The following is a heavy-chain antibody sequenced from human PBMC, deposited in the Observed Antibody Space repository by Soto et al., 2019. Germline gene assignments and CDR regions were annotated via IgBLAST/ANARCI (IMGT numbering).Heavy chain of an antibody. CDR2: IYWDDDK. D-gene: IGHD1-1*01. V-gene: IGHV2-5*02. CDR1: GFSLTARPVG. J-gene: IGHJ4*02. Sequence: QITLRESGPPRVKPTQTLTLTCTFSGFSLTARPVGMGWIRQPPGKALERLALIYWDDDKRYNPSLKSRLTITKDTSNNQVVLTMTNMDPMDTATYYCAHRADLQGNWNGGYFDFWGPGALVTVSS. CDR3: AHRADLQGNWNGGYFDF.